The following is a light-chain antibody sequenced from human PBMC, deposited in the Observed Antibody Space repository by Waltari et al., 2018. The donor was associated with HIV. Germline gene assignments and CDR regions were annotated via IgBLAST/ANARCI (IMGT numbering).Light chain of an antibody. J-gene: IGKJ2*01. CDR1: QSVGSTY. Sequence: EIVLPQSPCPLSLSPGDRAPLSCGASQSVGSTYVAWYQKGPGQDPRLLIHSGSRRAPCIPDRFSGSGSGTDFTLTISRLEPEDFAVYYCQQYESSPPEYTFGQGTKLEIK. V-gene: IGKV3-20*01. CDR2: SGS. CDR3: QQYESSPPEYT.